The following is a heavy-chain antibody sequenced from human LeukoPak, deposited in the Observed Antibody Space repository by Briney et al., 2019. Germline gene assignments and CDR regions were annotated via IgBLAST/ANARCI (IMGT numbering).Heavy chain of an antibody. CDR3: ARVFGVVMGYYYYYMDV. V-gene: IGHV1-18*01. J-gene: IGHJ6*03. CDR1: GGTFSSYA. D-gene: IGHD3-3*01. Sequence: ASVKVSCKASGGTFSSYAISWVRQAPGQGLEWMGWISAYNGNTNYAQKLQGRVTMTTDTSTSTAYMELRSLRSDDTAVYYCARVFGVVMGYYYYYMDVWGKGTTVTVSS. CDR2: ISAYNGNT.